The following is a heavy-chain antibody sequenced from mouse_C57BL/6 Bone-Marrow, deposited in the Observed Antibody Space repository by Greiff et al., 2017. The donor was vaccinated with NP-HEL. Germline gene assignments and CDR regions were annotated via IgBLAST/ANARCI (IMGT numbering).Heavy chain of an antibody. CDR2: IDPENGDT. J-gene: IGHJ1*03. D-gene: IGHD1-1*01. V-gene: IGHV14-4*01. CDR1: GFNIKDDY. Sequence: EVQLQQSGAELVRPGASVKLSCTASGFNIKDDYMHWVKQRPEQGLEWIGWIDPENGDTEYASKFQGKATITADTSSNTAYLQLSSLTSEDTAVYYCTTGATTVVARDWYFDVWGTGTTVTVSS. CDR3: TTGATTVVARDWYFDV.